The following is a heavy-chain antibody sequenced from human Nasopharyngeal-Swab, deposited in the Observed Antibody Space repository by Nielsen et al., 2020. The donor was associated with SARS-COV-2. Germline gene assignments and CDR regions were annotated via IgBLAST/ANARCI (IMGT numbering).Heavy chain of an antibody. CDR2: ISYSGST. CDR3: ARGKGQQLAY. CDR1: GGSVSSSSYY. D-gene: IGHD6-13*01. Sequence: SETLSLTCSVSGGSVSSSSYYWSWIRQPPGQGLEWIGYISYSGSTNYNPSLKSRATISVDTSKNQFSLKLSSVTAADTSVYYCARGKGQQLAYWGQGTLVTVSS. V-gene: IGHV4-61*01. J-gene: IGHJ4*02.